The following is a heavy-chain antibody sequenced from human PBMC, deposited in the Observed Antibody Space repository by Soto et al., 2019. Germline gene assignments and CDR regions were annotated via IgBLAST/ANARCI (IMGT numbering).Heavy chain of an antibody. D-gene: IGHD3-16*01. Sequence: GGSLRLSCAASGFTFSSYSMAWVRQAPGKGPEWVSAISGSGDKTHYADSVRGRFTISRDNSMKTVHLQMNSLRAEDAADYYCARELMGVGGLITLDLWGQGTVVTVSS. V-gene: IGHV3-23*01. J-gene: IGHJ1*01. CDR3: ARELMGVGGLITLDL. CDR2: ISGSGDKT. CDR1: GFTFSSYS.